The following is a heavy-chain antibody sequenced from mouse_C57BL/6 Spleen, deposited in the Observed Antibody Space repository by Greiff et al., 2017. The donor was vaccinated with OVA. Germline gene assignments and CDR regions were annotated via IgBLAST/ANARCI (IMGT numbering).Heavy chain of an antibody. CDR3: ARPPAYYRGFDY. Sequence: QVQLQQPGAELVMPGASVKLSCKASGYTFTSYWMHWVKQRPGQGLEWIGEIDPSDSYTNYNQKFKGKSTLTVDKSSSTAYMQLSSLTSEDSAVYYCARPPAYYRGFDYWGQGTTLTVSS. CDR2: IDPSDSYT. D-gene: IGHD2-12*01. CDR1: GYTFTSYW. V-gene: IGHV1-69*01. J-gene: IGHJ2*01.